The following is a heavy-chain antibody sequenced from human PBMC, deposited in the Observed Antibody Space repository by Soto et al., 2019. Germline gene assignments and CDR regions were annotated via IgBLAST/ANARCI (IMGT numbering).Heavy chain of an antibody. CDR3: ARQGCGNDCFGEYSLDH. D-gene: IGHD2-21*02. J-gene: IGHJ4*02. V-gene: IGHV4-31*11. CDR2: IYYTGTT. Sequence: GRLQGPGQGRVGPQKTRSLIGGVFEVSSIEGGPLWGGIRGPPDKGRDGMGNIYYTGTTSYNPSLKSRTTISVDTSRDQFSLQMTSVTAADTAIYYCARQGCGNDCFGEYSLDHWGQGILVSVSP. CDR1: EVSSIEGGPL.